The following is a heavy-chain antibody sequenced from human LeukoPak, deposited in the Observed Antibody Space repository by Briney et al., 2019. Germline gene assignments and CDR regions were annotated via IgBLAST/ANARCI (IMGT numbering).Heavy chain of an antibody. Sequence: SQTLSLTCSVSGGSITSSRYYWGWIRQSPGGGLEWIGTILFRGATYYNPSLKPRIIMSVDTSQNHFSLKLTSVTAADTAVYFCARESGDTRTVNSFDFWGRGTLITVSS. CDR3: ARESGDTRTVNSFDF. J-gene: IGHJ4*01. CDR2: ILFRGAT. V-gene: IGHV4-39*07. D-gene: IGHD2-21*01. CDR1: GGSITSSRYY.